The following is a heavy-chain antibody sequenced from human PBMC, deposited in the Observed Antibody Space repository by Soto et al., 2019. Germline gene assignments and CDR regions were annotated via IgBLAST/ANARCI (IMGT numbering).Heavy chain of an antibody. CDR3: VREGRGSFDF. D-gene: IGHD5-12*01. J-gene: IGHJ3*01. CDR2: IGGRGNSA. V-gene: IGHV3-23*01. Sequence: PRGSLLLSCASSVFIFTNYAMNWVRQAPGKGLEWVSVIGGRGNSAYYADSVQGRFTISRDNSKNTLSLQMSSLTADDTAIYYCVREGRGSFDFWGRGTMVTV. CDR1: VFIFTNYA.